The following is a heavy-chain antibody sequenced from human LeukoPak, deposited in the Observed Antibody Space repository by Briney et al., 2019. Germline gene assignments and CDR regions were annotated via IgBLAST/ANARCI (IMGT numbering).Heavy chain of an antibody. CDR2: INSDGNTI. V-gene: IGHV3-74*01. Sequence: PGGSLRLSCAASGFTFSSYEMNWVRQAPGKGLVWVSRINSDGNTINYADSVKGRFTISRDNAKNTLYLQMNSLRAEDTAIYYCTSNPTYGISGFRDYWGQGTLVTVSS. CDR3: TSNPTYGISGFRDY. CDR1: GFTFSSYE. D-gene: IGHD3-22*01. J-gene: IGHJ4*02.